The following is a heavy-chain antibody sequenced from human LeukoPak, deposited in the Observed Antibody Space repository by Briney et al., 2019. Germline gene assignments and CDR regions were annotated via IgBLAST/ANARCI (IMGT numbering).Heavy chain of an antibody. V-gene: IGHV4-34*01. CDR3: ARGLPPNYYGSGSPTWFDP. J-gene: IGHJ5*02. CDR2: INHSGST. CDR1: GGSFSGYY. Sequence: MTSETLSLTCAVYGGSFSGYYWSWIRQPPGKGLEWIGEINHSGSTNYNPSLKSRVTISVDTSKNQFSLKLSSVTAADTAVYYCARGLPPNYYGSGSPTWFDPWGQGTLVTVSS. D-gene: IGHD3-10*01.